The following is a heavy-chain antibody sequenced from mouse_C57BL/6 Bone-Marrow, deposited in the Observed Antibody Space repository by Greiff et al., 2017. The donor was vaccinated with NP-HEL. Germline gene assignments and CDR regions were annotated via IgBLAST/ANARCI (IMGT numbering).Heavy chain of an antibody. V-gene: IGHV1-64*01. CDR1: GYTFTSYW. J-gene: IGHJ3*01. D-gene: IGHD2-3*01. CDR2: IHPNSGST. CDR3: ARGGDDGYYVAWFAY. Sequence: QVQLQQSGAELVKPGASVKLSCKASGYTFTSYWMHWVKQRPGQGLEWIGMIHPNSGSTNYNEKFKSKATLTVDKSSSTAYMQLSSLTSEDSAVYYCARGGDDGYYVAWFAYWGQGTLVTVSA.